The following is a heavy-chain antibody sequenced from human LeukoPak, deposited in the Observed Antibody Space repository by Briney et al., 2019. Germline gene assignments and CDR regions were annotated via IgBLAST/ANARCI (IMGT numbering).Heavy chain of an antibody. CDR2: ISGNGGST. CDR3: AKIPYYYDSSSFYPPHFDY. Sequence: GGSLRLSCAVSGFTFSSYAMSWVRQAPGKGLEWVSTISGNGGSTNYADSVKGRFTISRDNSKNTLYLQMNTLRAEDTAVYYCAKIPYYYDSSSFYPPHFDYWGQGTLVTVSS. V-gene: IGHV3-23*01. D-gene: IGHD3-22*01. CDR1: GFTFSSYA. J-gene: IGHJ4*02.